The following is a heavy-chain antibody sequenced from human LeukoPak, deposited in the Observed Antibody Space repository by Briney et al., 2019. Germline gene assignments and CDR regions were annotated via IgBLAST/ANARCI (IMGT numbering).Heavy chain of an antibody. Sequence: GGSLRLSCAASGFTFSNGWMSWVRQAPGKGLEWVAVIWYDGSNKYYADSVKGRFTISRDNSKNTLYLQMNSLRAEDTAVYYCARVGSSQWGYYYYYMDVWGKGTTVTVSS. CDR1: GFTFSNGW. V-gene: IGHV3-33*08. D-gene: IGHD6-13*01. CDR2: IWYDGSNK. CDR3: ARVGSSQWGYYYYYMDV. J-gene: IGHJ6*03.